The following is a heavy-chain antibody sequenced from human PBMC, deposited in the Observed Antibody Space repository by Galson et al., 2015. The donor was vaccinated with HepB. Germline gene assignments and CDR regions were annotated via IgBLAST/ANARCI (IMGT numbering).Heavy chain of an antibody. CDR2: ISPYSGNT. CDR1: GYTLTSYG. D-gene: IGHD3-3*01. V-gene: IGHV1-18*04. Sequence: SCKASGYTLTSYGVTWVRQVPGQGLEWMGWISPYSGNTYYAQKFQGRVTMTADEFTNTVYMELSSLRSEDTAVYYRAREYYDFWSGNYYFYYYMDVWGKGTTVTVSS. CDR3: AREYYDFWSGNYYFYYYMDV. J-gene: IGHJ6*03.